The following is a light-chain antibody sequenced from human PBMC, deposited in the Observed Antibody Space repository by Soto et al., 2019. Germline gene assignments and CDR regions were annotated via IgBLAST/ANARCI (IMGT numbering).Light chain of an antibody. CDR1: QSVSSTY. CDR3: QQYGSSPRT. Sequence: ENVLTQSPGTLSLSPGERATLSCRASQSVSSTYLAWYQQKPGQAPRLLIYGASNRATGIPDRFSGSGSGTDFTLTISRLEPEDFAVYYCQQYGSSPRTFGQGTKVDIK. CDR2: GAS. V-gene: IGKV3-20*01. J-gene: IGKJ1*01.